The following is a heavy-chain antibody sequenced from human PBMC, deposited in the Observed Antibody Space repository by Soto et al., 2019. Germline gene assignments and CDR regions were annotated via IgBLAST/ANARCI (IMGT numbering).Heavy chain of an antibody. V-gene: IGHV3-53*02. CDR2: LYSGGST. CDR3: ARDRPGDEGDGFDI. D-gene: IGHD3-10*01. J-gene: IGHJ3*02. Sequence: EVQLVETGGGLIQPGGSLRLSCAASGLTVSSNYMNWVRQAPGKGLEWVSVLYSGGSTHYAGSVKGRFIISRDNSKNTRYLQMNSLRVEETAVYYCARDRPGDEGDGFDIWGHGTMVTVSS. CDR1: GLTVSSNY.